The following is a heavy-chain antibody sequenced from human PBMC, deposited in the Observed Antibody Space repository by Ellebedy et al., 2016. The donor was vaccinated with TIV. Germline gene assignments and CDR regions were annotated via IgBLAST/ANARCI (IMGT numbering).Heavy chain of an antibody. Sequence: SQTLSLTCAISGDSVSSRSAAWSWIRQSPTRGLEWLGRTYYRSKWYYDYAVSVKSRITIDPDASKNQFSLQLNSVTPEDTAVYYCARGKELWLKYYGMDVWGQGTTVTVSS. CDR2: TYYRSKWYY. CDR3: ARGKELWLKYYGMDV. CDR1: GDSVSSRSAA. V-gene: IGHV6-1*01. D-gene: IGHD5-18*01. J-gene: IGHJ6*02.